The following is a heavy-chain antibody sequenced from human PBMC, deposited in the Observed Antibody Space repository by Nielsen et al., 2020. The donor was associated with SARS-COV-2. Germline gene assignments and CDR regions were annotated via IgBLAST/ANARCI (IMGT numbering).Heavy chain of an antibody. CDR3: ARGDLVVVPSPILGLGPFFYYFYLDV. V-gene: IGHV4-4*02. Sequence: SETLSLTCAVSGVSFSSNYWWSWVRQPPGQGLAWIGEIHHSGSTNYAPSLKSRVSMSVDKSKSQLSLRLRSVTAADTAVYFCARGDLVVVPSPILGLGPFFYYFYLDVWGKGTTVIVSS. J-gene: IGHJ6*03. CDR1: GVSFSSNYW. D-gene: IGHD2-2*01. CDR2: IHHSGST.